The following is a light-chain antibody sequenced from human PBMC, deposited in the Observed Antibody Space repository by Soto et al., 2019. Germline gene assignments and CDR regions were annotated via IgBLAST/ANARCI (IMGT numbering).Light chain of an antibody. CDR1: QTISSW. CDR2: KAS. Sequence: DIQMTQSPSTLYGSVVDRFTITFRASQTISSWLAWYQQKPGKTPNLLIYKASRLETGVPSRFSASGSGTEFTLTISSLQPDDFATYYCQQYSSSSRTFGQGTKVDIK. V-gene: IGKV1-5*03. CDR3: QQYSSSSRT. J-gene: IGKJ1*01.